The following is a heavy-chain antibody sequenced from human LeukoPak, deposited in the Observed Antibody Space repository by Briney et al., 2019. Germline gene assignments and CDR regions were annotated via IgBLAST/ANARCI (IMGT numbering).Heavy chain of an antibody. CDR1: GGTFSSYA. J-gene: IGHJ5*02. CDR3: ARGGDSMDNNWFDP. D-gene: IGHD2/OR15-2a*01. V-gene: IGHV1-69*05. Sequence: ASVKVSCKASGGTFSSYAISWVRQAPGQGLEWMGGIIPIFGTANYAQKFQGRVTITTDESTSTAYMELSSLRSEDTAVYYCARGGDSMDNNWFDPWGQGTLVTVSS. CDR2: IIPIFGTA.